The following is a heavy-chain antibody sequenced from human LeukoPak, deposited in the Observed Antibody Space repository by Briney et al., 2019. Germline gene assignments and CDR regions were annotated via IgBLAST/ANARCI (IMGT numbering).Heavy chain of an antibody. Sequence: ASVKVSCKASGYTFTSYYMHWVRQAPGQGLEWMGIINPSGGSTSYAQKFQGRVTMTRDTSISTAYMELSRLRSDDTAVYYCARDDWSGGDAFDIWGQGTMVTVSS. D-gene: IGHD3-3*01. CDR1: GYTFTSYY. V-gene: IGHV1-46*01. CDR3: ARDDWSGGDAFDI. J-gene: IGHJ3*02. CDR2: INPSGGST.